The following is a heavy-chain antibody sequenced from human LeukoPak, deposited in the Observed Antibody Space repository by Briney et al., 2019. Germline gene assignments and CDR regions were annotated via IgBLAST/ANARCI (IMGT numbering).Heavy chain of an antibody. CDR2: INHSGST. D-gene: IGHD5-18*01. CDR1: GGSFSGYY. Sequence: SETLSLTCAVYGGSFSGYYWSWIRQPPGKGLEWIGEINHSGSTNYNPSLKSRITISVDTSKNQFSLKLSSVTAADTAVYYCARGRYSYGRARTYYFDSWGQGTLVTVSS. V-gene: IGHV4-34*01. J-gene: IGHJ4*02. CDR3: ARGRYSYGRARTYYFDS.